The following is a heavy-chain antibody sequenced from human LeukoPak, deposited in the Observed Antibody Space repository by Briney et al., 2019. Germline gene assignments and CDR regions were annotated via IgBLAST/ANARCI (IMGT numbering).Heavy chain of an antibody. CDR1: VCSISSGDYF. CDR3: ARANYYDSSGVDY. J-gene: IGHJ4*02. Sequence: SLSLSLPCTVSVCSISSGDYFGRWTRQPPGGGLEWIGYIYYSGSTYYNPSLKSRVTISVDTSKNQFSLKLSSVTAADTAVYYCARANYYDSSGVDYWGQGTLVTVSS. CDR2: IYYSGST. V-gene: IGHV4-30-4*01. D-gene: IGHD3-22*01.